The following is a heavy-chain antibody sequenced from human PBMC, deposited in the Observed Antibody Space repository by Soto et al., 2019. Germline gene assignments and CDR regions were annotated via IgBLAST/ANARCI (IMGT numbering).Heavy chain of an antibody. CDR2: FSLSGTT. Sequence: SETLSLTCTVSGASITGTSYWSWIRQPAGKGLEWIGRFSLSGTTNYNPSLMSRVTMSADVSKNQFSLRLTSVTAADTALYYCARGMTPPGAPVWYYFDSWGQGTLVTVSS. V-gene: IGHV4-4*07. CDR3: ARGMTPPGAPVWYYFDS. CDR1: GASITGTSY. J-gene: IGHJ4*02. D-gene: IGHD2-8*02.